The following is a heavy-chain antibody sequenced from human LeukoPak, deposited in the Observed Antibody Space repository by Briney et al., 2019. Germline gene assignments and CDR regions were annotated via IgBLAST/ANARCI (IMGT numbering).Heavy chain of an antibody. CDR3: ARVLNVPKFCHF. D-gene: IGHD3-10*02. CDR1: GSSLNTTYY. J-gene: IGHJ4*02. Sequence: SETLSLTCAVSGSSLNTTYYWAWFRQPPGKGLEWIATVFQLQTVRTFYNPSLESRVTMSLDTSQNQFSLNLTSVTAADTALYFCARVLNVPKFCHFWGQGTLVTVSS. CDR2: VFQLQTVRT. V-gene: IGHV4-38-2*01.